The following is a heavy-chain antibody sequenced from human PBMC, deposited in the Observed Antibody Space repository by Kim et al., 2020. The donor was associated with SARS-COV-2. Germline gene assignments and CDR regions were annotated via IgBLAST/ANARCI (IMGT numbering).Heavy chain of an antibody. D-gene: IGHD6-13*01. CDR3: ARDHDTLAAAYYFDY. J-gene: IGHJ4*02. CDR2: ISYDGRNI. CDR1: GFTFSSYA. V-gene: IGHV3-30*04. Sequence: GGSLRLSCAASGFTFSSYAMHWVRQAPGKGLEWVAVISYDGRNIYYADSVKGRFIISRDNSKNTLYQQMNSLRTEDTAIYYCARDHDTLAAAYYFDYWGQGTLVTVSS.